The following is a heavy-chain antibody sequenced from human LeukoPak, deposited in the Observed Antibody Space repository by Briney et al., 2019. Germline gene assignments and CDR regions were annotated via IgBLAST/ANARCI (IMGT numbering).Heavy chain of an antibody. CDR3: ARDPGGYYYGMDV. CDR1: GFTFSSYS. Sequence: PGGSLRLSCAASGFTFSSYSMNWVRQAPGKGLEWVSVIYSGGSTYYADSVKGRFTISRDNSKNTLYLQMNSLRAEDTAVYYCARDPGGYYYGMDVWGQGTTVTVSS. CDR2: IYSGGST. J-gene: IGHJ6*02. D-gene: IGHD3-10*01. V-gene: IGHV3-66*01.